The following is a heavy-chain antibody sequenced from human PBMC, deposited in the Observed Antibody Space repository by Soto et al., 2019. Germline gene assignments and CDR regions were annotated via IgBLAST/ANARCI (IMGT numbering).Heavy chain of an antibody. D-gene: IGHD1-1*01. CDR1: GFTFSSYS. CDR3: ARVPPTTGT. CDR2: ISSSSSYI. J-gene: IGHJ2*01. V-gene: IGHV3-21*01. Sequence: EVQVVESGGGLVKPGGSLRLSCAASGFTFSSYSMNWVRQAPGKGLEWVSSISSSSSYIYYADSVKGRFTISRDNAKNSLYLHMNSLRAEDTAMYYCARVPPTTGTWGRGALVTVSS.